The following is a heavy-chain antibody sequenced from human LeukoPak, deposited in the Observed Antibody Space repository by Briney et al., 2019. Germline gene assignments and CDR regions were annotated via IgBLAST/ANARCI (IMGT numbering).Heavy chain of an antibody. CDR2: IYYSGTT. Sequence: SETLSLTCTVSGGSISNSSYYWGWIRQPPGKGLEWIGSIYYSGTTYYNPSLESRVTISVDTSKNHFSLKLTSVTAADTAVYYCARSHYGSTSTNYYMDVWGKGTTVTVSS. V-gene: IGHV4-39*07. D-gene: IGHD2-2*01. CDR1: GGSISNSSYY. CDR3: ARSHYGSTSTNYYMDV. J-gene: IGHJ6*03.